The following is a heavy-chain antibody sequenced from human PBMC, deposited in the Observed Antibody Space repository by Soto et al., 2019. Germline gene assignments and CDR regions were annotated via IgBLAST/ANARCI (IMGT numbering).Heavy chain of an antibody. CDR2: INPSGGST. Sequence: GASVKVSCKASGYTFTSYYMHWVRQAPGQGLEWMGIINPSGGSTSYAQKFQGRVTMTRDTSTSTVYMELSSLRSEDTAVYYCARSTMVRGVPDSWWFDPWGQGPLVTVSS. CDR3: ARSTMVRGVPDSWWFDP. V-gene: IGHV1-46*01. CDR1: GYTFTSYY. D-gene: IGHD3-10*01. J-gene: IGHJ5*02.